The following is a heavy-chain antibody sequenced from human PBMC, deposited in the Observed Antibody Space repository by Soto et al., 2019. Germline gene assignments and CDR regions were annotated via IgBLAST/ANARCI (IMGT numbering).Heavy chain of an antibody. J-gene: IGHJ4*02. V-gene: IGHV3-33*01. Sequence: QVQLVESGGGVVQPGRSLRLSCAASGFTCSSHGMHWVGRPPGRGLEGGAVIRCDGSNEYYADSVKGRFTISRDKSKNXLYLQMNSLRAEDTAVYYCARDRYYYDSSGYRFDYWGQGTLVTVSS. CDR1: GFTCSSHG. CDR2: IRCDGSNE. D-gene: IGHD3-22*01. CDR3: ARDRYYYDSSGYRFDY.